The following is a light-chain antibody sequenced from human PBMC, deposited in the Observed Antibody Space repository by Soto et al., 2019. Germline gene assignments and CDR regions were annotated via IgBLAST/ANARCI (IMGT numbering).Light chain of an antibody. V-gene: IGKV1-39*01. Sequence: DIQMTQPPSSLSASVGDRVTITCRASQSISSYLNWYQPKPGKAPKLLIYAASSLQSGVPSRFSGSGSGTDFTLTISSLQPEDFATYYCQQSYSTITFGQGTRLEIK. CDR3: QQSYSTIT. J-gene: IGKJ5*01. CDR2: AAS. CDR1: QSISSY.